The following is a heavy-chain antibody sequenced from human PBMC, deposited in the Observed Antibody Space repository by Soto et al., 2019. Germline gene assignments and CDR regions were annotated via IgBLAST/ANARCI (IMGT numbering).Heavy chain of an antibody. CDR2: INAGNGNT. CDR3: ARSLYDILTGSVSHWFDP. V-gene: IGHV1-3*01. CDR1: GYTFTTYA. J-gene: IGHJ5*02. Sequence: GALVKVSCKASGYTFTTYAMHWVRQAPGQRLEWMGWINAGNGNTKYSQKFQGRVTITRDTSATTAYMELSSLRSEDTAVYYCARSLYDILTGSVSHWFDPWGQGTLVTVSS. D-gene: IGHD3-9*01.